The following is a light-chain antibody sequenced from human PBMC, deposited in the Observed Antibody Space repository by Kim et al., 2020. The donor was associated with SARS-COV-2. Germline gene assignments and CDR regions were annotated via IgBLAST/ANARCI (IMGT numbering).Light chain of an antibody. CDR2: GKN. V-gene: IGLV3-19*01. CDR1: SLRSYY. Sequence: LGQPVRITCEGDSLRSYYASWYQQKPGQARVLVIYGKNNRPSGIPDRCSGSSSGNTASLTITGDQAEDEADYYCNSRDSSGKHHVAFGGGTQLTVL. CDR3: NSRDSSGKHHVA. J-gene: IGLJ2*01.